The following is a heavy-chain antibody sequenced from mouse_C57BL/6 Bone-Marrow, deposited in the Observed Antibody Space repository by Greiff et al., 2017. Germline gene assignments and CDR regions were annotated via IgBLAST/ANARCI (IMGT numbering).Heavy chain of an antibody. Sequence: EVKLQESGPVLVKPGASVKMSCKASGYTFTDYYMNWVKQSHGKSLEWIGVINPYNGGTSYNQKFKGKATLTVDKSSSTAYMELNSLTSEDSAVYYCARGSAWFAYWGQGTLVTVSA. J-gene: IGHJ3*01. V-gene: IGHV1-19*01. CDR1: GYTFTDYY. CDR2: INPYNGGT. CDR3: ARGSAWFAY.